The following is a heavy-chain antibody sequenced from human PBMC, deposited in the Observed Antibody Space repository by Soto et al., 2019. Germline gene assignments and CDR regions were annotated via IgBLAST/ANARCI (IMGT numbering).Heavy chain of an antibody. D-gene: IGHD6-19*01. J-gene: IGHJ4*02. CDR1: GYTFTGYA. CDR2: INAGNGNT. V-gene: IGHV1-3*01. CDR3: ASAVAVPADFEY. Sequence: ASVKVSSKASGYTFTGYAMHSVRQAPGQRLEWMGWINAGNGNTKYSQKFQGRATITRDTSASTAYMELSSLRSEDTAVYYCASAVAVPADFEYWGQGTLVT.